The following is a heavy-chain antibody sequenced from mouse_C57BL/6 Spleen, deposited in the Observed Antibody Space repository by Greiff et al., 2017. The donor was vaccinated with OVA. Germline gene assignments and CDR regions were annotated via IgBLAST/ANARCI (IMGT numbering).Heavy chain of an antibody. CDR3: AREDSNRFDY. D-gene: IGHD2-5*01. CDR2: INPSSGYT. V-gene: IGHV1-4*01. Sequence: VQLQESGAELARPGASVKMSCKASGYTFTSYTMHWVKQRPGQGLEWIGYINPSSGYTKYNQKFKDKATLTADKSSSTAYMQLSSLTSEDSAVYYCAREDSNRFDYWGQGTTLTVSS. J-gene: IGHJ2*01. CDR1: GYTFTSYT.